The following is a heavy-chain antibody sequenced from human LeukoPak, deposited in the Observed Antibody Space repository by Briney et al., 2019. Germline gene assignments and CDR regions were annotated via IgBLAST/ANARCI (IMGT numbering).Heavy chain of an antibody. CDR3: ARHVVGVGFDY. V-gene: IGHV3-21*01. CDR2: ITSSSSYI. J-gene: IGHJ4*02. CDR1: GFNFSSYS. D-gene: IGHD3-22*01. Sequence: GSLRLSFAASGFNFSSYSLNWVRPAPGKGLEWVSSITSSSSYIYYADSVKGRFTISRDNAKNSLYLQMNSLRAEDTAVYYCARHVVGVGFDYWGQGTLVTVSS.